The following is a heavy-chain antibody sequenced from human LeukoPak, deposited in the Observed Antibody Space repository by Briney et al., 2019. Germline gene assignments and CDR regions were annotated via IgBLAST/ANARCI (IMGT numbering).Heavy chain of an antibody. CDR1: GYTFTGAY. Sequence: ASVKVSFKASGYTFTGAYMHWVRQAPGQGLEWVGWINPNSGETKFAPKFQGRVTMTRDASLSTAFMDLGGLRSDDTAVYYCARVLFNSGYDSWGQGSLVTVSS. J-gene: IGHJ5*01. CDR2: INPNSGET. CDR3: ARVLFNSGYDS. D-gene: IGHD4-23*01. V-gene: IGHV1-2*02.